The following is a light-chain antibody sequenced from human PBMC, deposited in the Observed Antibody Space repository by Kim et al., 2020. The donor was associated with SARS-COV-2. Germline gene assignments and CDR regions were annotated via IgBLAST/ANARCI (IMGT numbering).Light chain of an antibody. CDR2: GTS. J-gene: IGKJ1*01. CDR3: QQYNNFRT. CDR1: QSVSTN. Sequence: SVAPGEKATLSCRASQSVSTNVAWYQQKPGQAPRLLMYGTSTRATGIPGRFSGSGYGTEFTLTISSLQSEDFAVYYCQQYNNFRTFGQGTKVDIK. V-gene: IGKV3-15*01.